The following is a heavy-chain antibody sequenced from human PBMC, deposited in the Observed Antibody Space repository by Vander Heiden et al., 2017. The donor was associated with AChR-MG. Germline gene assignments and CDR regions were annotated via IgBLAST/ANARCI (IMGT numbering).Heavy chain of an antibody. V-gene: IGHV3-48*01. CDR1: GFTFSSYS. Sequence: EEQLVESGGGLVQPGGSLRLSCAASGFTFSSYSMNWVRQAPGKGLEWVSYISSSSSTIYYADSVKGRFTISRDNAKNSLYLQMNSLRAEDTAVYYCARDPRTGAVDYWGQGTLVTVSS. CDR2: ISSSSSTI. D-gene: IGHD3-10*01. J-gene: IGHJ4*02. CDR3: ARDPRTGAVDY.